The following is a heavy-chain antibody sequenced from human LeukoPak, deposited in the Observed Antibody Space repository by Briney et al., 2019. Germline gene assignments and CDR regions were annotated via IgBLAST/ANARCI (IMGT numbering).Heavy chain of an antibody. CDR1: GGSISSSSYY. J-gene: IGHJ4*02. CDR2: IYYSENT. CDR3: ARATYSSGWYAYYFDY. Sequence: SETLSLTCTVSGGSISSSSYYWGWIRQPPGKGLEWIGSIYYSENTNYNPSLKSRVTISVDTSKNQFSLKLSPVTAADTAVYYCARATYSSGWYAYYFDYWGQGILVTVSS. V-gene: IGHV4-39*07. D-gene: IGHD6-19*01.